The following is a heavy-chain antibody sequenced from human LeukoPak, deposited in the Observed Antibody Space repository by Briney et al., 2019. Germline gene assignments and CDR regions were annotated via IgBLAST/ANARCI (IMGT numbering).Heavy chain of an antibody. D-gene: IGHD3-10*02. V-gene: IGHV3-9*01. J-gene: IGHJ2*01. CDR3: AKGFCSGTRWYFDV. Sequence: PAGGSLRLSCTASGFAFDDYAMHWVRQTPGKGLEWVSGLSWNSDNIAYAESVKGRFTISRDNANNSLHLRMNNLRPEDTALYFCAKGFCSGTRWYFDVWGRGTLVSVSS. CDR1: GFAFDDYA. CDR2: LSWNSDNI.